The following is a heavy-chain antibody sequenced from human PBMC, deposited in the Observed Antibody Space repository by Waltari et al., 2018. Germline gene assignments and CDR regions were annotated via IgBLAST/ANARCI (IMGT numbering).Heavy chain of an antibody. CDR3: AGDRAIGLFFDY. CDR2: VHHSGKT. Sequence: VHLQESGQGLVKPSVTLYLTCAVSGDSISGNYCWSWVRQSPEKGLEWIGQVHHSGKTHYNPSLQSRVTISVDKPKNQFSLNLNSVTAADTAVYYCAGDRAIGLFFDYWGRGTLVTVSS. V-gene: IGHV4-4*02. CDR1: GDSISGNYC. D-gene: IGHD2-2*01. J-gene: IGHJ4*02.